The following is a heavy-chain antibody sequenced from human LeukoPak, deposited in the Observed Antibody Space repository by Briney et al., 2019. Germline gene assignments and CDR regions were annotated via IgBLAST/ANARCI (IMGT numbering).Heavy chain of an antibody. J-gene: IGHJ4*02. CDR1: GGTFSSYA. Sequence: ASVKVSCKASGGTFSSYAISWVRQAPGQGLEWVGRIIPIFGTANYAQKFQGRVTITTDESTSTAYMELSSLRSEDTAVYYCAARDGYNDGADYWGQGTLVTVSS. CDR3: AARDGYNDGADY. CDR2: IIPIFGTA. V-gene: IGHV1-69*05. D-gene: IGHD5-24*01.